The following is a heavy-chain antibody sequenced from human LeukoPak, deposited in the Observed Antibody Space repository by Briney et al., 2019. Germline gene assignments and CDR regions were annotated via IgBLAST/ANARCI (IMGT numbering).Heavy chain of an antibody. CDR1: GYTFTGYY. CDR2: INPNSGGT. J-gene: IGHJ4*02. Sequence: ASVKASCKASGYTFTGYYMHWVRQAPGQGLEWMGWINPNSGGTNYAQKFQGRVTMTRDTSISTAYMELSRLRSDDTAVYYCAREAVAGTRDFDYWGQGTLVTVSS. V-gene: IGHV1-2*02. D-gene: IGHD6-19*01. CDR3: AREAVAGTRDFDY.